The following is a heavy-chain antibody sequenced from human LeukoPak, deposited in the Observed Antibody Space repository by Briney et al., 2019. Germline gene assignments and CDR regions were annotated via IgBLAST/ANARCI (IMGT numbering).Heavy chain of an antibody. CDR1: GGSFSGYY. Sequence: SETLSLTCAVYGGSFSGYYWSWIRQPPGKGLEWIGEISHSGSTNYNPSLKSRVTISVDTSQNQFSLQLTSVTAADTAVYYCAGGDYGSGTYLWGSWGQGILVTVSP. J-gene: IGHJ5*02. V-gene: IGHV4-34*01. CDR2: ISHSGST. CDR3: AGGDYGSGTYLWGS. D-gene: IGHD3-10*01.